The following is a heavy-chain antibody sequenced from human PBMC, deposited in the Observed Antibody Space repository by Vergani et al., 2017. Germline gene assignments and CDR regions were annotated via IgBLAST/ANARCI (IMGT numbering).Heavy chain of an antibody. Sequence: EVQLSESGGGLVQPGGSLRLSCAASEFTFSSYAMSWVRQAPGEGLEWVSAISGSGSGTYYADSVKGRFTISRDNSKNTLFLQMNSLRAEDTAVYYCAKEGLDYYDTSGYSPFQHWGQGTLVTVSS. CDR2: ISGSGSGT. CDR3: AKEGLDYYDTSGYSPFQH. V-gene: IGHV3-23*01. J-gene: IGHJ1*01. D-gene: IGHD3-22*01. CDR1: EFTFSSYA.